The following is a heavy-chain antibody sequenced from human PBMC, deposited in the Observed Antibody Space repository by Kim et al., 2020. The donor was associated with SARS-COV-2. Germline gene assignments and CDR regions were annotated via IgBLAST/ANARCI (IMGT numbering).Heavy chain of an antibody. D-gene: IGHD3-3*01. J-gene: IGHJ5*02. CDR2: ISAYNGNT. CDR3: ARVTRPYDFWSGYRGGSWFDP. Sequence: ASVKVSCKASGYTFTSYGISWVRQAPGQGLEWMGWISAYNGNTNYAQKLQGRVTMTTDTSTSTAYMELRSLRSDDTAVYYCARVTRPYDFWSGYRGGSWFDPWGQGTLVTVSS. V-gene: IGHV1-18*01. CDR1: GYTFTSYG.